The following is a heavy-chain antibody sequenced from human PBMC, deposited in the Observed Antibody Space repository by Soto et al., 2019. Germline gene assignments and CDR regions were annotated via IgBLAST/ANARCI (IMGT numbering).Heavy chain of an antibody. CDR3: ARPYCSSTGCES. CDR2: ISPSGDTI. Sequence: QVQLVESGGGLVKPGGSLRLSCAGSGFTFRDYYMSWIRQAPGKGLEWVSYISPSGDTIYYADSVKGRFTISRDNARNTLYLTMNSLRAEDTSVDCCARPYCSSTGCESWGQGTLVTVSS. CDR1: GFTFRDYY. D-gene: IGHD2-2*01. J-gene: IGHJ5*02. V-gene: IGHV3-11*01.